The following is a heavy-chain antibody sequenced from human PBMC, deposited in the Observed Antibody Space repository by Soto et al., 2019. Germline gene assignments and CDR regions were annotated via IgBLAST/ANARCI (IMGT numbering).Heavy chain of an antibody. CDR3: VREDWHRFDA. CDR2: ISGGASDK. CDR1: GFMFSPYW. J-gene: IGHJ4*02. D-gene: IGHD2-21*01. V-gene: IGHV3-7*01. Sequence: EVQLVESGGGLVQPGGSLRLCCAASGFMFSPYWMSWVRQDPGKGLEWVATISGGASDKFYVDSVKGRFTISRDDAKNSVYLQMNSLRDEDTAIYYCVREDWHRFDAWGQGTLVTVSS.